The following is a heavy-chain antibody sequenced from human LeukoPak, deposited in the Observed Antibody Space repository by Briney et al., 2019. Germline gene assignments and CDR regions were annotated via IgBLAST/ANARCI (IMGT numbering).Heavy chain of an antibody. CDR3: ARGFYYYGSGRYYPYFDY. J-gene: IGHJ4*02. Sequence: SETLSLTCAVYGGSFSVYYWSWVRQPPGEWLEWRGEINHSVSTNYNPSLNGRVTISGDTSKNQFSLKLSSVTAADTAVYYCARGFYYYGSGRYYPYFDYWGQGPLVPVSS. D-gene: IGHD3-10*01. CDR2: INHSVST. V-gene: IGHV4-34*01. CDR1: GGSFSVYY.